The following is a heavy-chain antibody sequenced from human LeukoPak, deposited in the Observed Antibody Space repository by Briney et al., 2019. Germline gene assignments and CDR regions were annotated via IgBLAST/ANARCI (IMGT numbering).Heavy chain of an antibody. V-gene: IGHV3-30-3*01. CDR2: ISYDGSNK. Sequence: GSLRLSCAASGFTFSSYAMHWVRQAPGKGLEWVAVISYDGSNKYYADSVKGRFTISRDNSKNTLYLQMNSLRAEDTAVYYRAEAHGAFDIWGQGTMVTVSS. CDR1: GFTFSSYA. J-gene: IGHJ3*02. CDR3: AEAHGAFDI.